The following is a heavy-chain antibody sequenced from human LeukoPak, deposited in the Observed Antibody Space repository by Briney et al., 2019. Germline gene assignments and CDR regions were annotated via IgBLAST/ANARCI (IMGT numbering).Heavy chain of an antibody. D-gene: IGHD6-13*01. Sequence: TGGSLRLSCVASEFTFSSHAMNWVRQAPGKGLEWVSSISSSSSYIYYADSVKGRFTISRDNAKNSLYLQMNSLRAEDTAVYYCARVPYSSSWYGWAAFDIWGQGTMVTVSS. V-gene: IGHV3-21*01. CDR3: ARVPYSSSWYGWAAFDI. CDR1: EFTFSSHA. CDR2: ISSSSSYI. J-gene: IGHJ3*02.